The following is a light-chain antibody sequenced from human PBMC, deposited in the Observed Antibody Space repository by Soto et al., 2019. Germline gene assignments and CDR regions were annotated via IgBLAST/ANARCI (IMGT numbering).Light chain of an antibody. CDR3: QHYGSSLTWT. CDR2: AAS. Sequence: DIQMTQSPSSLSAFVGDRVTITCRASLTISSYLNWYQQKSGKAPKLLISAASSLESGVPPRFSGSGSGTDFTLTISRLEPEDFAVYYCQHYGSSLTWTFGQGTKVDI. V-gene: IGKV1-39*01. CDR1: LTISSY. J-gene: IGKJ1*01.